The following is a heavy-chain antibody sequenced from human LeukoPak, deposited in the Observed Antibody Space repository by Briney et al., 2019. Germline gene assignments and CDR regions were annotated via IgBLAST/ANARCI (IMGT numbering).Heavy chain of an antibody. CDR3: ARRKLRYFDWLLD. J-gene: IGHJ4*02. CDR1: GGSLSGDY. D-gene: IGHD3-9*01. Sequence: SETLSLTCAVYGGSLSGDYWSWIRQPPEKGLEWIGEINHRGIANYNPSLKSRVSISVDRFSNQFSLKLNSVTASDTAVYYCARRKLRYFDWLLDWGQGTLVTVSS. CDR2: INHRGIA. V-gene: IGHV4-34*01.